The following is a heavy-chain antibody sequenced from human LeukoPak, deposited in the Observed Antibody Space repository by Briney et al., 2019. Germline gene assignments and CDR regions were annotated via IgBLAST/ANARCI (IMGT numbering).Heavy chain of an antibody. CDR1: GGSTSSGGYY. V-gene: IGHV4-31*03. D-gene: IGHD6-19*01. Sequence: SETLSLTCTVSGGSTSSGGYYWSWIRQHPGKGLEWIGYIYYSGSTYYNPSLKSRVTISVDTSKNQFSLKLSSVTAADTAVYYCASLGWHGYYFDYWGQGTLVTVSS. J-gene: IGHJ4*02. CDR2: IYYSGST. CDR3: ASLGWHGYYFDY.